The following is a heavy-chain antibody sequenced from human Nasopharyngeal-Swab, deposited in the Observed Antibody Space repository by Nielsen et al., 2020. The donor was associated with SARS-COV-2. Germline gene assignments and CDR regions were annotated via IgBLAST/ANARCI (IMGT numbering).Heavy chain of an antibody. V-gene: IGHV4-34*01. CDR3: AGRPYSSSYWFDP. CDR1: GGSFSGYY. CDR2: INHSGRT. J-gene: IGHJ5*02. D-gene: IGHD6-6*01. Sequence: GSLRLSCAVYGGSFSGYYWSWIRQPPGKGLEWIGEINHSGRTNYNPSLKSRVTISVDTSKNQFSLKLSSVTAADTAVYYCAGRPYSSSYWFDPWGQGTLVTVSS.